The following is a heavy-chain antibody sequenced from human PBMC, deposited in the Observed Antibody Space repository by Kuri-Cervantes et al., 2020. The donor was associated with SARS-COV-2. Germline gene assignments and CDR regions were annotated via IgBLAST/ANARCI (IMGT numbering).Heavy chain of an antibody. CDR1: GFTFSSYE. V-gene: IGHV3-48*03. CDR3: ARDQGSSGADFDY. CDR2: ISSSGSTI. J-gene: IGHJ4*02. D-gene: IGHD6-6*01. Sequence: GGSLRLSCAASGFTFSSYEMNWVRQAPGKGLEWVSYISSSGSTIYYADSVKGRFTISRDNAKNSLYLQMNSLRAEDTAVYYCARDQGSSGADFDYWGRGTLVTVSS.